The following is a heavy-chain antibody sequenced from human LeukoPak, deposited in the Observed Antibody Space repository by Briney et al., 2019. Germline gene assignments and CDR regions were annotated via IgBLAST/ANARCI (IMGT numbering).Heavy chain of an antibody. CDR2: INQDGSVK. V-gene: IGHV3-7*01. D-gene: IGHD3-3*02. J-gene: IGHJ4*02. Sequence: GGSLRLSCAASTFPFSTYRMTWVRQAPGKGPEFVANINQDGSVKNYVDSVKGRFTISRDNAKNSLYLQMNSLRADDTAVYYCARDPGFSSFDYWGQGTLVTVSS. CDR1: TFPFSTYR. CDR3: ARDPGFSSFDY.